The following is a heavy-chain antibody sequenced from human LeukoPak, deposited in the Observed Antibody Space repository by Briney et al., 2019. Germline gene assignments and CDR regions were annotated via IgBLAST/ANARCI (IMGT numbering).Heavy chain of an antibody. CDR2: IYYSGST. D-gene: IGHD5-24*01. J-gene: IGHJ4*02. CDR3: ARGGWLQFDY. CDR1: GGSISSYY. V-gene: IGHV4-59*01. Sequence: PSETLSLTCTVSGGSISSYYWSWIRQPPGKGLEWIGYIYYSGSTNYNPSLKSRVTISVDTPKNQFSLKLSSVTAADTAVYYCARGGWLQFDYWGQGTLVTVSS.